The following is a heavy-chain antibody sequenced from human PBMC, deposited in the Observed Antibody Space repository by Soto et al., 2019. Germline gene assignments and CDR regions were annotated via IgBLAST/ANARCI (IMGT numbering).Heavy chain of an antibody. CDR1: GFTFSDYS. J-gene: IGHJ4*02. CDR2: ISSVSGTTT. D-gene: IGHD5-18*01. V-gene: IGHV3-23*01. CDR3: ARESGYNYGYFDY. Sequence: GGSLRLSCAASGFTFSDYSLNWVRQAPGKGLEWVSSISSVSGTTTYYADSVKGRFSISRDNSKNTLSLQMDSLRVEDTAVYYCARESGYNYGYFDYWGQGTLVTVSS.